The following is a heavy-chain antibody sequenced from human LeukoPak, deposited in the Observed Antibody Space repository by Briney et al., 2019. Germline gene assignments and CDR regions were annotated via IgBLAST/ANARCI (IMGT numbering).Heavy chain of an antibody. CDR1: GYTFTDYW. Sequence: ASVKVSCTASGYTFTDYWIQWVRQAPGQGLEWMGWIDPKTGDTHYAQMFQGRVTMTRDTSISTAYMELSRLRSDDTAVYYCARRYDFWSGTWYFDLWGRGTLVTVSS. D-gene: IGHD3-3*01. V-gene: IGHV1-2*02. J-gene: IGHJ2*01. CDR3: ARRYDFWSGTWYFDL. CDR2: IDPKTGDT.